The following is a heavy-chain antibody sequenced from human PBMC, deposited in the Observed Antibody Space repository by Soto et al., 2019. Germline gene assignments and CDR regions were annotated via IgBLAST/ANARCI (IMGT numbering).Heavy chain of an antibody. D-gene: IGHD2-21*01. CDR3: VRGGGGGQFDY. CDR1: GFTFSDFY. Sequence: VGSLRLSCAASGFTFSDFYMTWVRQAPGKGLEWLSYISINSNHKEYGDSVKGRHTISRDNAKNSLYLQMNSLRADDTAVYYCVRGGGGGQFDYWGQGTLVTVSS. CDR2: ISINSNHK. V-gene: IGHV3-11*06. J-gene: IGHJ4*02.